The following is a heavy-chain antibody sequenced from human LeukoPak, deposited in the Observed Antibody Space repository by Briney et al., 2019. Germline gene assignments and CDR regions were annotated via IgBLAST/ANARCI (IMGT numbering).Heavy chain of an antibody. J-gene: IGHJ4*02. CDR3: ARSLWGAAAGTNFDY. CDR2: IYYSGST. V-gene: IGHV4-59*12. D-gene: IGHD6-13*01. CDR1: GGSISSYY. Sequence: SETLSLTCTVSGGSISSYYWSWIRQPPGKGLEWIGYIYYSGSTNYNPSLKSRVTISVDTSKNQFSLKLSSVTAADTAVYYCARSLWGAAAGTNFDYWGQGTLVTVSS.